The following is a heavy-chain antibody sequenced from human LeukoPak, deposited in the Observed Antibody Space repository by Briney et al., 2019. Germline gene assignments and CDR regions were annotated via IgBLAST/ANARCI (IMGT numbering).Heavy chain of an antibody. J-gene: IGHJ5*02. CDR3: ARDQAAAGTIWFDP. V-gene: IGHV3-21*01. CDR2: ISSSSSYI. Sequence: SGGSLRLSCAASGFTFSSYSMNWVRQAPGKGLEWVSSISSSSSYIYYADSVKGRFTISRDNAKNSLYLQMNSLRAEDTAVYYCARDQAAAGTIWFDPWGQGTLVTVSS. CDR1: GFTFSSYS. D-gene: IGHD6-13*01.